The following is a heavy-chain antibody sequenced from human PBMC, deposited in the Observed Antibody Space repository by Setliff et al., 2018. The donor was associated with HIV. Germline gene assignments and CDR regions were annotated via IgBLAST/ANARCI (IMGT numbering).Heavy chain of an antibody. Sequence: ASVKVSCKASGGTFSSYAISWVRQAPGQGLEWMGGIIPIFGTANYAQKFQDRLTITADGSMDTTYMELSRLTPEDTALYFCARTRNIHYYCYMDVWGKGTTVTVSS. CDR3: ARTRNIHYYCYMDV. J-gene: IGHJ6*03. CDR2: IIPIFGTA. CDR1: GGTFSSYA. V-gene: IGHV1-69*13.